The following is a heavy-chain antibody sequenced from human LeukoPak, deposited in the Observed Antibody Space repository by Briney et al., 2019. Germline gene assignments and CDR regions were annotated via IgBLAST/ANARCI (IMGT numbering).Heavy chain of an antibody. Sequence: PSETLSLTCTVSGGSISSSSYYWGWIRQPPGKGLEWIGSIYHSGSTYYNPSLKSRVTISVDTSKNQFSLKLSSVTAADTAVYYCARRNIAAAVYWFDPWGQGTLVTVSS. D-gene: IGHD6-13*01. CDR3: ARRNIAAAVYWFDP. J-gene: IGHJ5*02. CDR2: IYHSGST. V-gene: IGHV4-39*07. CDR1: GGSISSSSYY.